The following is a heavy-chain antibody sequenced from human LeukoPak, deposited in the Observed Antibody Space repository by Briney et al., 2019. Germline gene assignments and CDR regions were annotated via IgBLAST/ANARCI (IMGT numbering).Heavy chain of an antibody. Sequence: TGGSLRLSCAASGFTFSSYSMNWVRQAPGKGLEWVSSISSSSSYIYYADSVKGRFTISRDNAKNSLYLQMNSLRAEDTAVYYCARDLPYGPYGMDVWGQGTTVTVSS. CDR2: ISSSSSYI. D-gene: IGHD4-17*01. CDR1: GFTFSSYS. CDR3: ARDLPYGPYGMDV. J-gene: IGHJ6*02. V-gene: IGHV3-21*01.